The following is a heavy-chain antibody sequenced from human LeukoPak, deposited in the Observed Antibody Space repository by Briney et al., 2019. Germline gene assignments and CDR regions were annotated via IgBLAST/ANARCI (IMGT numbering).Heavy chain of an antibody. Sequence: GRSLRLSCAASGFTFSSYAMHWVRQAPGKGLEWVAVISYDGSNKYYADSVKGRFTISRDNAKNSVFLQMNTLRAEDTAVYYCARDSYMFGSEYWGRGTLVTVSS. J-gene: IGHJ4*02. CDR3: ARDSYMFGSEY. D-gene: IGHD3-10*02. CDR1: GFTFSSYA. V-gene: IGHV3-30-3*01. CDR2: ISYDGSNK.